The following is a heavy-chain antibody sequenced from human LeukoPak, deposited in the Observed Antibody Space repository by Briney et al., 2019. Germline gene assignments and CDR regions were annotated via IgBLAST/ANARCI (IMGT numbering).Heavy chain of an antibody. CDR3: ARDISSGRSAAA. D-gene: IGHD6-13*01. CDR1: GGSFSGYY. V-gene: IGHV4-34*01. J-gene: IGHJ4*02. Sequence: PSETLSLTCAVYGGSFSGYYWSWVRQPPGKGLEWIGEVNHSGSTNYNPSLKSRVSISVDTSKNQFSLKLSSVTAADTAVYYCARDISSGRSAAAWGQGTLVTVSS. CDR2: VNHSGST.